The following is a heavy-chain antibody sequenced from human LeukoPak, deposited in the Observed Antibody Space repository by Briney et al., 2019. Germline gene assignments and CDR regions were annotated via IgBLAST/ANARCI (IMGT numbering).Heavy chain of an antibody. CDR2: LSSSSSYI. Sequence: GGSLRLSCAASGFTFSGYSMNWVRQAPGNGLEWVSSLSSSSSYIYYADSVKGRFTISRDNAKNSLYLQMNSLRAEDTAVYYCARGGWGQGIAASPIDYWGQGTLVTVSS. J-gene: IGHJ4*02. V-gene: IGHV3-21*01. D-gene: IGHD6-13*01. CDR1: GFTFSGYS. CDR3: ARGGWGQGIAASPIDY.